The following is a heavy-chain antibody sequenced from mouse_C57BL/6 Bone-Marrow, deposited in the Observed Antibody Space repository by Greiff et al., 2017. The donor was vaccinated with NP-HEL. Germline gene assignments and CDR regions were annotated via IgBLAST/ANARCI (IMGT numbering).Heavy chain of an antibody. CDR3: ANWGAY. CDR2: IYPRSGNT. J-gene: IGHJ3*01. V-gene: IGHV1-81*01. D-gene: IGHD4-1*01. CDR1: GYTFTSYG. Sequence: VQLVESGAELARPGASVKLSCKASGYTFTSYGISWVKQRPGQGLEWIGEIYPRSGNTYYNEKFKGKATLTADKSSSTAYMELRSLTSEDSAVYFCANWGAYWGQGTLVTVSA.